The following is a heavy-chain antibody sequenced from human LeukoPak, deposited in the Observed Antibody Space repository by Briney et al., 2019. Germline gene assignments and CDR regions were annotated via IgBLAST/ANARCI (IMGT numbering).Heavy chain of an antibody. CDR2: IYPGDSDT. CDR3: TRNYCSSASCYSPFDY. D-gene: IGHD2-2*02. J-gene: IGHJ4*02. Sequence: GESLKISCKGSGYSFRNYWVAWVRQMPGKGLEWMGIIYPGDSDTRYSPSFQGQVTISADKFISTAYLQWSSLKASDTAMYYCTRNYCSSASCYSPFDYWGQGTLVTVSS. CDR1: GYSFRNYW. V-gene: IGHV5-51*01.